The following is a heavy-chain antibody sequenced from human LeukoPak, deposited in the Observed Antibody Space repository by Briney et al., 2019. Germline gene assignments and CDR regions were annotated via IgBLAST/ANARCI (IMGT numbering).Heavy chain of an antibody. V-gene: IGHV5-51*01. CDR3: ASRYCSGGTCYLK. D-gene: IGHD2-15*01. CDR1: GYSFTSYW. J-gene: IGHJ4*02. Sequence: GGSLKISCKGSGYSFTSYWIGWVRPMAGKGLEWMGIIYPGDSDTRYSPSFQGQVTISADKSISTAYLQWSSLKASDAAMYYCASRYCSGGTCYLKWGQGTLVTVSS. CDR2: IYPGDSDT.